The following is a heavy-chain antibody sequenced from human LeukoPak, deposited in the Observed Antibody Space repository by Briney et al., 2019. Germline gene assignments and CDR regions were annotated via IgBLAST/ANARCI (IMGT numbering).Heavy chain of an antibody. V-gene: IGHV3-53*01. CDR3: ARVRSLGQWLVGQVNY. CDR2: IYSGGST. J-gene: IGHJ4*02. CDR1: GFTVSSNY. D-gene: IGHD6-19*01. Sequence: GGSLRLSCAASGFTVSSNYMSWVRQAPGKGLEWVSVIYSGGSTYYADSVKGRFTISRDNSKNTLYLQMNSLRAEDTAVYYCARVRSLGQWLVGQVNYWGQGTLVTVSS.